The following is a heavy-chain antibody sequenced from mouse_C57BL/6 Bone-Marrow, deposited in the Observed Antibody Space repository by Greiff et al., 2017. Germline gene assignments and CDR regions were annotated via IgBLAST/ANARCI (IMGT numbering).Heavy chain of an antibody. J-gene: IGHJ2*01. Sequence: EVKLVESGPGLAKPSQTLSLTCSVTGYSITSAYWNWIRKFPGNKLEYMGYISYSGSTYYNPSLKSRISITRDTSKNQYYLQLNSVTTEDTATYYCAKHYYGEGYFDYWGQGTTLTVSS. CDR2: ISYSGST. CDR3: AKHYYGEGYFDY. CDR1: GYSITSAY. D-gene: IGHD1-1*01. V-gene: IGHV3-8*01.